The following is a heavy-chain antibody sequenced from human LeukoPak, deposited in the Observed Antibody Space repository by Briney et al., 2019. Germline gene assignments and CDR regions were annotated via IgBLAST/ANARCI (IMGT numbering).Heavy chain of an antibody. V-gene: IGHV4-30-2*01. CDR1: GGSISSGGYY. CDR3: ARKDSSGYGGGWFDP. D-gene: IGHD3-22*01. CDR2: IYHSGST. Sequence: SETLSLTCTVSGGSISSGGYYWSWIRQPPGKGLEWIGYIYHSGSTYYNPSLKSRVTISVDRSKNQFSLKLSSVTAADTAVYYCARKDSSGYGGGWFDPWGQGTLVTVSS. J-gene: IGHJ5*02.